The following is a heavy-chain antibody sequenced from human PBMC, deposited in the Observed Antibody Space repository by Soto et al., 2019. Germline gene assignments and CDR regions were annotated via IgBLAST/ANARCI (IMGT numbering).Heavy chain of an antibody. CDR1: GGSISSCY. Sequence: SETLSLTCTVSGGSISSCYWSWIRQPPGKGLERVGYMYYSGSTNYNPSLKIRVTISVYTSKNQFSLKLSSVTAADTAVYYCARAGYCSGTTCYGTYGMDVWGQGTTVTVSS. J-gene: IGHJ6*02. CDR2: MYYSGST. V-gene: IGHV4-59*01. D-gene: IGHD2-2*01. CDR3: ARAGYCSGTTCYGTYGMDV.